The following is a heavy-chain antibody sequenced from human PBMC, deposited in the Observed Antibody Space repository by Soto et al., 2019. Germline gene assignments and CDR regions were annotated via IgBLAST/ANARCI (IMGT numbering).Heavy chain of an antibody. CDR3: ARDTRYSSSLYYYYGMDV. V-gene: IGHV3-33*01. Sequence: QVQLVESGGGVVQPGRSLRLSCEASGFSFSNYGMHWVRQAPGKGLEWVAIIWYDGSEKYYTDAVKGRFTISRDNSKTTXXLQMDSLRAEDTAVYYCARDTRYSSSLYYYYGMDVWGQGSTVTVSS. J-gene: IGHJ6*02. D-gene: IGHD6-6*01. CDR1: GFSFSNYG. CDR2: IWYDGSEK.